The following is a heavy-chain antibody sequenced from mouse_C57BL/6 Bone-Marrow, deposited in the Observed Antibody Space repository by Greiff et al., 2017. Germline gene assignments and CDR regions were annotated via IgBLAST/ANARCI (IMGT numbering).Heavy chain of an antibody. CDR1: GFTFSDFY. V-gene: IGHV7-1*01. CDR3: ARDARDGYY. J-gene: IGHJ4*01. CDR2: SRNKANDYTT. D-gene: IGHD2-3*01. Sequence: EVQRVESGGGLVQSGRSLRLSCATSGFTFSDFYMEWVRQAPGKGLEWIAASRNKANDYTTEYSASVKGRFIVSRDTSQSILYLQMNALRAEDTAIYYCARDARDGYYWGQGTSVTVSS.